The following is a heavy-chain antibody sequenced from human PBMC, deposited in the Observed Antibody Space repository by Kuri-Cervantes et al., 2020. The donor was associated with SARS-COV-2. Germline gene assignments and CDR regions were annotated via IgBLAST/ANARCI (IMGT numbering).Heavy chain of an antibody. V-gene: IGHV3-21*01. CDR2: ISSSSSYI. CDR3: ASQGAVY. D-gene: IGHD1-26*01. J-gene: IGHJ4*02. CDR1: GFTFSSYS. Sequence: GESLKISCAASGFTFSSYSINWVRQAPGKGLEWVSSISSSSSYIYYADSVKGRFTISRDNAKNSLYLQMNSLRAEDTAVCYCASQGAVYWGQGTLVTVSS.